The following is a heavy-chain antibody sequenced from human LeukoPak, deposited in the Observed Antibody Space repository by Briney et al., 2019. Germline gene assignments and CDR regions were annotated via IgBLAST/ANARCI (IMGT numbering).Heavy chain of an antibody. Sequence: GASVKVSCKASGFTVTGYYFHWVRQAPGQGLEWMGWINPTSGDTNYAQKLQGRVTMTTDTSTSTAYMELRSLRSDDTAVYYCARFGLGKHIEVAGIPFDIWGQGTMVTVSS. CDR3: ARFGLGKHIEVAGIPFDI. CDR1: GFTVTGYY. V-gene: IGHV1-2*02. CDR2: INPTSGDT. J-gene: IGHJ3*02. D-gene: IGHD6-19*01.